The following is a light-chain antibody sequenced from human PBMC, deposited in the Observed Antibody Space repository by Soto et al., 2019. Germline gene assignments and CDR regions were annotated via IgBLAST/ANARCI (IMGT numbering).Light chain of an antibody. Sequence: ETVLTQSPGTLSLSPGERAALSCRASQSVSSNYLVWYQQKPGQAPRLLISGVSTRATGIPDRLSGSGSGTDFTLTISRLEPEDVAVYYCQQYAPSPAVTFGQGTRLEIK. J-gene: IGKJ5*01. CDR3: QQYAPSPAVT. CDR2: GVS. V-gene: IGKV3-20*01. CDR1: QSVSSNY.